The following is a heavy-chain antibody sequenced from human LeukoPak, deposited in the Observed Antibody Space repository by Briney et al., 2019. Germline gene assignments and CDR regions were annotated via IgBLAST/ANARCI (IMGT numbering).Heavy chain of an antibody. V-gene: IGHV5-51*01. J-gene: IGHJ5*02. CDR2: IYPGDSDI. Sequence: GESLKISCKGSGYSFSNYWIGWVRHLPGKGLEWMGMIYPGDSDIRYSPSFQGQVTISADKSISTAYLQWSSLKASDTAMYYCARQEYCSGGSCYTWFDPWGQGTLVTVSS. CDR3: ARQEYCSGGSCYTWFDP. D-gene: IGHD2-15*01. CDR1: GYSFSNYW.